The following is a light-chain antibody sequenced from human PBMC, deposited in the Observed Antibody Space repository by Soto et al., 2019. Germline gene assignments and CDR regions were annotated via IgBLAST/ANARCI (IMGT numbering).Light chain of an antibody. CDR3: QQSIYYPP. J-gene: IGKJ5*01. V-gene: IGKV1-5*03. CDR1: QSISRW. CDR2: KAS. Sequence: SQLTPTPATRSAFEGDRFAVPCRASQSISRWLAWYQQKPGKAPKLLIYKASTLESGVPSRFSGSGSGTEFTLTISSLQPADFATCYCQQSIYYPPFG.